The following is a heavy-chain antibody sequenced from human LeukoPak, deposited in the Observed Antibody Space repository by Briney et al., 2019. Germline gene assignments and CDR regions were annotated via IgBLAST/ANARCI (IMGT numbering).Heavy chain of an antibody. CDR3: ARSRYFDWLYIFDY. Sequence: SETLSLTCTVSGGSISSYYWSWIRQPPGKGLEWIGYIYYSGSTNYNPSLKRRVTISVDTSKNQFSLKLSSVTAADTAVYYCARSRYFDWLYIFDYWGQGTLVTVSS. D-gene: IGHD3-9*01. J-gene: IGHJ4*02. CDR2: IYYSGST. V-gene: IGHV4-59*01. CDR1: GGSISSYY.